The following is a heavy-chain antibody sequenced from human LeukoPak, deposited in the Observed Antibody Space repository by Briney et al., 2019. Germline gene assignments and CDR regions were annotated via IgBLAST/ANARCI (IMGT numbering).Heavy chain of an antibody. J-gene: IGHJ4*02. CDR1: GYTFTGYY. CDR2: INPNSGGT. V-gene: IGHV1-2*06. Sequence: GASVKVSCKASGYTFTGYYMHWVRQAPGQGLEWMGRINPNSGGTNYAQKFQGRAAMTRDTSISTAYMELSRLRSDDTAVYYCARVRRQWLTYVDYWGQGTLVTVSS. D-gene: IGHD6-19*01. CDR3: ARVRRQWLTYVDY.